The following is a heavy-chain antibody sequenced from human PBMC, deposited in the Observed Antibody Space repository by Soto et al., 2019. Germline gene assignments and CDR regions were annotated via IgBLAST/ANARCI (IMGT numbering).Heavy chain of an antibody. Sequence: SETLSLTCAVSAASFSKYYWTWIRQPPGKGLEWIGYIYFNGNTKYNPSLEGRLTISIDTSKKEFSLKLTSVTAADAAVYYCASVTFGGIVLAHWGQGTLVTVSS. CDR2: IYFNGNT. D-gene: IGHD3-16*01. CDR1: AASFSKYY. V-gene: IGHV4-59*01. J-gene: IGHJ4*02. CDR3: ASVTFGGIVLAH.